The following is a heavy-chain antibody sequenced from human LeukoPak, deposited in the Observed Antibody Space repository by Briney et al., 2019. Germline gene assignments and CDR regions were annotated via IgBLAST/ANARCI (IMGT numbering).Heavy chain of an antibody. CDR3: AKSGLAYCGGDCSAFDY. Sequence: PGGSLRLSCAASGFTFDGYAMHWVRQAPGKGLEWVSLISGDGGSTYYADSVKGRFTISRDNSKNSLYLQMNSLRTEDTALYYCAKSGLAYCGGDCSAFDYWGQGTLVTVSS. CDR2: ISGDGGST. V-gene: IGHV3-43*02. D-gene: IGHD2-21*02. J-gene: IGHJ4*02. CDR1: GFTFDGYA.